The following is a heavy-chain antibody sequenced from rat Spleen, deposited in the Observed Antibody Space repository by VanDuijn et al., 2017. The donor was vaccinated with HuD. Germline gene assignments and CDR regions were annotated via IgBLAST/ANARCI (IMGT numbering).Heavy chain of an antibody. CDR1: GFTFSSYW. V-gene: IGHV5-58*01. Sequence: EVQLVATGGGLVQPGRSLKLSCVASGFTFSSYWMYWVRQAPGKGLEWISSINPDGGHTYYPDSVKGRFTISRDNAKSTLYLQMDSLRSEDTATYYCARGAGYVLDAWGQGASVTVSS. D-gene: IGHD1-4*01. CDR2: INPDGGHT. J-gene: IGHJ4*01. CDR3: ARGAGYVLDA.